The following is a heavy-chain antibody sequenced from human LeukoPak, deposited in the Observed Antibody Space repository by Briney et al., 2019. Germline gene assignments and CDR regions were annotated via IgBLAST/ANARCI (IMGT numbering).Heavy chain of an antibody. Sequence: GGSLRLSCAASGFTFSSYSMNWVRQAPGKGLEWVSYISSSSSTIYYADSVKGRFTIPRDNAKNSLYLQMNSLRAEDTAVYYCARDKYGYSYGSLQPWGQGTLVTVSS. J-gene: IGHJ5*02. D-gene: IGHD5-18*01. CDR3: ARDKYGYSYGSLQP. CDR1: GFTFSSYS. V-gene: IGHV3-48*01. CDR2: ISSSSSTI.